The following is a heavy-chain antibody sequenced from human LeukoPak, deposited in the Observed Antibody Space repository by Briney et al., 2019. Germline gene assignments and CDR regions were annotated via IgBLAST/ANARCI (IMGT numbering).Heavy chain of an antibody. D-gene: IGHD6-13*01. CDR3: ARGQYSSSWYVFDY. J-gene: IGHJ4*02. CDR1: GYTFTGYY. V-gene: IGHV1-8*02. Sequence: ASVKVSCKASGYTFTGYYMHWVRQAPGQGLEWMGWMNPNSGNTGYAQKFQGRVTMTRNTSISTAYMELSSLRSEDTAVYYCARGQYSSSWYVFDYWGQGTLVTVSS. CDR2: MNPNSGNT.